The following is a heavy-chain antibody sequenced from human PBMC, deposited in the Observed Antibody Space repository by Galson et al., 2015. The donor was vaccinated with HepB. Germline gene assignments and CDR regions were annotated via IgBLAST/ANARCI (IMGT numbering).Heavy chain of an antibody. J-gene: IGHJ3*02. D-gene: IGHD3-22*01. Sequence: TLSLTCTVSGGSISSGGYYWSWIRQHPGKGLEWIGYIYYSGSTYYNPSLKSRVTISVDTSKNQFSLKLSSVTAADTAVHYCASRSRQGYYDSSGPDAFDIWGQGTMVTVSS. CDR2: IYYSGST. CDR3: ASRSRQGYYDSSGPDAFDI. V-gene: IGHV4-31*03. CDR1: GGSISSGGYY.